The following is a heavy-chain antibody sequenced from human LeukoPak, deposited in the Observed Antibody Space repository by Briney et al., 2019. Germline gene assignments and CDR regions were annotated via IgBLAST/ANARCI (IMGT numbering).Heavy chain of an antibody. Sequence: GGSLRLSCAASGFSISTYPMHWVRQTPGKGLEWVAAISPDGTGKPYADSVKGRFTISRDNSRNTLDLQMDSLRDEDTAIYYCAREDSSSGRAGIFGFSWGQGTLVTVSS. CDR1: GFSISTYP. CDR2: ISPDGTGK. CDR3: AREDSSSGRAGIFGFS. J-gene: IGHJ5*02. V-gene: IGHV3-30*04. D-gene: IGHD6-19*01.